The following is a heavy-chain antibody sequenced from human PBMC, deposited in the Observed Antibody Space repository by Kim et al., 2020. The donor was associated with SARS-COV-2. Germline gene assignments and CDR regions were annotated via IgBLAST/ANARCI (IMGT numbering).Heavy chain of an antibody. CDR3: GSSGYNYYFDY. CDR1: GGSISSSSYY. V-gene: IGHV4-39*01. CDR2: IYYSGST. Sequence: SETLSLTCTVSGGSISSSSYYWGWIRQPPGKGLEWIGSIYYSGSTYYNPSLKSRVTISVDTSKNQFSLKLSSVTAADTAVYYCGSSGYNYYFDYWGQGTLVTVSS. J-gene: IGHJ4*02. D-gene: IGHD3-22*01.